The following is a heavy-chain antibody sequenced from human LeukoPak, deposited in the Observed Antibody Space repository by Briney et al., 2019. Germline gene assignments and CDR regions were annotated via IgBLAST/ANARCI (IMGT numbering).Heavy chain of an antibody. Sequence: GGSLRLSCAASGSSFSDYSMNWVRQAPGKGLEWVSFISSYSTYIYYADSLKGRFTISRDNAKNSLYLQMNSLRAEDTAVYYCARDSFAGYDSSGYSSYDYWGQGTLVTVS. CDR3: ARDSFAGYDSSGYSSYDY. D-gene: IGHD3-22*01. J-gene: IGHJ4*02. CDR1: GSSFSDYS. V-gene: IGHV3-21*01. CDR2: ISSYSTYI.